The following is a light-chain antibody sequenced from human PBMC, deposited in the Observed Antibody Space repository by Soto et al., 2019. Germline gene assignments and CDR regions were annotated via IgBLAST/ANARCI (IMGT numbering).Light chain of an antibody. CDR2: EGS. CDR1: SSDVGSYNG. V-gene: IGLV2-18*02. Sequence: QSVLTQPPSVSGSPGQSVTISCTGTSSDVGSYNGVSWYQQPPGTAPRLIIYEGSTRPSGVPDRFSGSKSGNTASLTISGLQAEDEDDYYCNSYTLSGTYVFGTGTKVTVL. J-gene: IGLJ1*01. CDR3: NSYTLSGTYV.